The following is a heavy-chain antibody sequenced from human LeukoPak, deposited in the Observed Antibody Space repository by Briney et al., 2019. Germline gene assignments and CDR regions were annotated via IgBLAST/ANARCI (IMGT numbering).Heavy chain of an antibody. Sequence: GGSLRLSCAASGFTFSSYWMSWVRQAPGKGLEWVSSISSSSSYIYYADSVKGRFTISRDNAKNSLYLQMNSLRAEDTAVYYCARRRGYSGYDMPKFDYWGQGTLVTVSS. D-gene: IGHD5-12*01. V-gene: IGHV3-21*01. CDR3: ARRRGYSGYDMPKFDY. CDR1: GFTFSSYW. J-gene: IGHJ4*02. CDR2: ISSSSSYI.